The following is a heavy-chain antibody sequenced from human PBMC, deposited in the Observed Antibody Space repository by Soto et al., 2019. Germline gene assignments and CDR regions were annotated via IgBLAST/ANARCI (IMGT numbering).Heavy chain of an antibody. V-gene: IGHV1-2*04. CDR1: GYTFTGYY. J-gene: IGHJ4*02. D-gene: IGHD2-15*01. Sequence: ASVKVSCKASGYTFTGYYMHWVRQAPGQGLEWMGWINPNSGGTNYAQKFQGWVTMTRDTSISTAYMELSRLRSDDTAVYYCARESTPDGGGSCYFDWGQGTLVTVSS. CDR2: INPNSGGT. CDR3: ARESTPDGGGSCYFD.